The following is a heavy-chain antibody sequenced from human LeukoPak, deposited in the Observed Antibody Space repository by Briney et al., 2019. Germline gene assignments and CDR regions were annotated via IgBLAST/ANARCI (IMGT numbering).Heavy chain of an antibody. Sequence: GGSLRLSCAASGFLFGNYAMSWVRQAPGKGLQWVSTISGRGDDTFYADSVKGRFTISRDNYKNTLYLQMSSLRAEDTAIYYCAKASACCNGWDFEYWDQGTLVTVSS. CDR1: GFLFGNYA. V-gene: IGHV3-23*01. CDR2: ISGRGDDT. D-gene: IGHD6-19*01. CDR3: AKASACCNGWDFEY. J-gene: IGHJ4*01.